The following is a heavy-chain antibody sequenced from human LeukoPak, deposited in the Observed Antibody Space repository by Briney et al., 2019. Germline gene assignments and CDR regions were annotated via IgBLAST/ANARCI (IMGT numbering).Heavy chain of an antibody. CDR1: GFTFSSYE. Sequence: PGGSLRLSCAASGFTFSSYEMNWVRQAPGKGLEWLSYISSSGSTIYYADSVKGRFTISRDNSKNTLYLQMNSLRAEDTAVYYCAKDLVAIRYCSGGSCYLFDYWGQGTLVTVSS. J-gene: IGHJ4*02. CDR3: AKDLVAIRYCSGGSCYLFDY. D-gene: IGHD2-15*01. V-gene: IGHV3-48*03. CDR2: ISSSGSTI.